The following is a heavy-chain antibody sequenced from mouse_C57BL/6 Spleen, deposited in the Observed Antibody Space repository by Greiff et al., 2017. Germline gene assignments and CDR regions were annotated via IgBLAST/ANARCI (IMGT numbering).Heavy chain of an antibody. D-gene: IGHD1-1*01. CDR1: GYTFTDYE. CDR2: IDPETGGT. J-gene: IGHJ2*01. Sequence: QVQLQQSGAELVRPGASVTLSCKASGYTFTDYEMQWVKQTPVHGLEWIGAIDPETGGTAYNQKFKGKAILTADKSSSTAYMELRSLTSEDSAVYYCTRGYYGRGYFDYWGQGTTLTVSS. V-gene: IGHV1-15*01. CDR3: TRGYYGRGYFDY.